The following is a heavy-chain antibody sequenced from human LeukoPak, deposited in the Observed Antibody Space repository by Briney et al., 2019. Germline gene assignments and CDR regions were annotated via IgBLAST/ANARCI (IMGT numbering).Heavy chain of an antibody. D-gene: IGHD6-13*01. J-gene: IGHJ4*02. CDR3: EVAAAGMPFDY. Sequence: SETLSLTCTVSGVSTSSSSYYWGWLRQPPGRGLEWIASIYYSGSTHHNPSLKSRLPIPIHTSKHQFSLKVSSVTAADTAVYYCEVAAAGMPFDYWGEGTLVTVSS. V-gene: IGHV4-39*01. CDR2: IYYSGST. CDR1: GVSTSSSSYY.